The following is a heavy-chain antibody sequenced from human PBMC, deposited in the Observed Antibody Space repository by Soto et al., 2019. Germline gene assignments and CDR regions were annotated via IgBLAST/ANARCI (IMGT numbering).Heavy chain of an antibody. CDR2: ISTNSGNT. J-gene: IGHJ4*02. Sequence: ASVKVSCKASGYPFGTYAITWVRQAPGQGLEWVGWISTNSGNTYYAQNFQGRVTLTTDTSTTTAYMEFRSLTSDDTAIYYCARTYNWNSEGFDHWGQGTLVTVSS. CDR1: GYPFGTYA. CDR3: ARTYNWNSEGFDH. V-gene: IGHV1-18*04. D-gene: IGHD1-7*01.